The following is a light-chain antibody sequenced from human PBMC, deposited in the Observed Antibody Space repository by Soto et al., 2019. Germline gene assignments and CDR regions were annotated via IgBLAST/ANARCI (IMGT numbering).Light chain of an antibody. J-gene: IGKJ5*01. V-gene: IGKV1-39*01. CDR3: QKSYSTRIN. CDR2: AAS. CDR1: QSISIY. Sequence: DIHMTQSPSSLSASVGYRVTITCRASQSISIYLNWYHQKPGRAPKLLISAASSLQSGVPSRFSGSGSGTDFTLTISSLQPEDFATYYCQKSYSTRINFGQGTRLEIK.